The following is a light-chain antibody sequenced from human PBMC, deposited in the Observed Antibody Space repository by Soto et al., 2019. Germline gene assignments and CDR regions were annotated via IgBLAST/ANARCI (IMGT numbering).Light chain of an antibody. CDR3: AAWDASLSACV. CDR2: YNN. V-gene: IGLV1-47*02. J-gene: IGLJ1*01. Sequence: QSVLTQPPSASGTAGQVVTISCSGGDSNIGSNSVYWYQHLPRMAPKLLIYYNNQRSSGVPDRFSGSRSGTSTSLAIVGLRSEDEAVYYCAAWDASLSACVFGNGTKVTVL. CDR1: DSNIGSNS.